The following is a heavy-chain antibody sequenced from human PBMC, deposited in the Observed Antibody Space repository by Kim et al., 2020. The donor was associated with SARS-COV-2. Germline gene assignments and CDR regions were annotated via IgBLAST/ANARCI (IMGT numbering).Heavy chain of an antibody. J-gene: IGHJ6*02. D-gene: IGHD3-16*01. V-gene: IGHV3-33*06. Sequence: GGSLRLSCAASGFTFSSYAMHWVRQAPGKGLEWVAVIWYDGSNKYYADSVKGRFTIYRDNSKNTLYPQMNSLRAEETAVYYCAKDIVWDVGGGGGYYYGMDVWGQGTTVTVSS. CDR3: AKDIVWDVGGGGGYYYGMDV. CDR1: GFTFSSYA. CDR2: IWYDGSNK.